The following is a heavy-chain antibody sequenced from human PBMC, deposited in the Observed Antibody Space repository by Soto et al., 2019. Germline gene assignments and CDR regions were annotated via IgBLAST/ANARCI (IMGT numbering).Heavy chain of an antibody. CDR1: GFTFTDYY. CDR2: ISSSGTTA. D-gene: IGHD6-19*01. J-gene: IGHJ3*02. Sequence: GGSLRLSCAASGFTFTDYYMSWIRQAPGKGLEWVSYISSSGTTAYYADSVKGRFTFSRDNSKKTMYLQMNSLRAEDTAVYYCAKTTDGWFSAFEIWGQGTMVTVSS. CDR3: AKTTDGWFSAFEI. V-gene: IGHV3-11*01.